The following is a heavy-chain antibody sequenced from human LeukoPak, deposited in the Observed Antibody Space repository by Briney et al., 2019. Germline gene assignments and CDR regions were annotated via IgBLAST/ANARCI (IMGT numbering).Heavy chain of an antibody. CDR2: IYPGHSDT. Sequence: GESLKISCKGSGYSFPNFWIGWVRQMPGKGLEWMGIIYPGHSDTRYSPSFQGQVTISADKSISTAYLQWSSLKASDTAMYFCARRFLYGASRYFDYWGQGTLVTVSS. CDR3: ARRFLYGASRYFDY. J-gene: IGHJ4*02. CDR1: GYSFPNFW. D-gene: IGHD4-17*01. V-gene: IGHV5-51*01.